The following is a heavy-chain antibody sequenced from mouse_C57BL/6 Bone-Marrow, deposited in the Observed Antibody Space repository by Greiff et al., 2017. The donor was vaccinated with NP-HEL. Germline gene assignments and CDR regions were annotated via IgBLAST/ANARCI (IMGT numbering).Heavy chain of an antibody. CDR2: INPNNGGT. CDR1: GYTFTDYY. V-gene: IGHV1-26*01. Sequence: EVQLQQSGPELVKPGASVKISCTASGYTFTDYYMNWVKQSHGKSLEWIGDINPNNGGTSYNQKFKGKATLTVDKSSSTAYMELRSLTSEDSAVYYCAIDDYDEGAWFAYWGQGTLVTVSA. D-gene: IGHD2-4*01. CDR3: AIDDYDEGAWFAY. J-gene: IGHJ3*01.